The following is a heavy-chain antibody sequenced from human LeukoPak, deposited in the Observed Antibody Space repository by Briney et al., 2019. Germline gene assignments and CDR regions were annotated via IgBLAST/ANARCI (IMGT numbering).Heavy chain of an antibody. CDR3: ARADVIVGATFPFDY. D-gene: IGHD1-26*01. CDR2: ISNDGINR. J-gene: IGHJ4*02. V-gene: IGHV3-30-3*01. Sequence: GGSLRLSCAASGFTFSNYALHWVRQAPGKGLEWVAVISNDGINRYYADSVKGRFSISRDNSRNTLYLQMNSLRGEDTAVYYCARADVIVGATFPFDYWGQGTLVTVSS. CDR1: GFTFSNYA.